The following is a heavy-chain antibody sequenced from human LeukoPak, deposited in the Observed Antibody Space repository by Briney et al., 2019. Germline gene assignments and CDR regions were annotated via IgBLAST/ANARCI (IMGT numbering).Heavy chain of an antibody. J-gene: IGHJ3*02. CDR2: ISGSGGST. CDR1: GFTFSSYA. Sequence: GASLRLSCAASGFTFSSYAMSWVRQAPGKGLEWVSAISGSGGSTYYADSVKGRFTISRDNSKNTLYLQMNSLRAEDTAVYYCAKVSGDYYDSSGYYLEAFDIWGQGTMVTVSS. D-gene: IGHD3-22*01. V-gene: IGHV3-23*01. CDR3: AKVSGDYYDSSGYYLEAFDI.